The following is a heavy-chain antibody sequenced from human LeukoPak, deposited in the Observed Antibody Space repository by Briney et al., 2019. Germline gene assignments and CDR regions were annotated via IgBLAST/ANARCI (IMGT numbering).Heavy chain of an antibody. CDR2: ISYDGSNK. CDR3: ARAAYRSGSPLLY. V-gene: IGHV3-30-3*01. CDR1: GFTFSSYA. D-gene: IGHD3-10*01. Sequence: GGSLRLSCAASGFTFSSYAMHWVRQAPGKGLEWVAVISYDGSNKYYADSVKGRFTIFRDNSKNTLYLQMNSLRAEDTAVYYWARAAYRSGSPLLYWGQGTLVTVSS. J-gene: IGHJ4*02.